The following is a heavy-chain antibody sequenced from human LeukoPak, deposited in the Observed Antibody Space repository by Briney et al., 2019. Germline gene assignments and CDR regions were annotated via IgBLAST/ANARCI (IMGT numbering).Heavy chain of an antibody. CDR2: INWNGGST. D-gene: IGHD1-7*01. Sequence: GGSLRLSCAASGFTFDDYGMSWVRQAPGKGLEWVSGINWNGGSTGYADSVKGRFTISRDNSKNTLYLHMNSLRGEDTAVYYCAKDREGTIADYFDYWGQGTLVTVSS. CDR1: GFTFDDYG. V-gene: IGHV3-20*04. CDR3: AKDREGTIADYFDY. J-gene: IGHJ4*02.